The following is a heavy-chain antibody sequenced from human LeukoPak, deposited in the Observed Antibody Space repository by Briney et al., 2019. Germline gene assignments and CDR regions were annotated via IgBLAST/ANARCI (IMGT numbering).Heavy chain of an antibody. D-gene: IGHD3-9*01. J-gene: IGHJ4*02. CDR2: IYHSGST. CDR3: ARWLNELTGTARFDY. CDR1: GASISSGNW. V-gene: IGHV4-4*02. Sequence: SGTLSLTCAVSGASISSGNWWGWVRQPPGRGLEWIGEIYHSGSTIYNPSLKSRVSILVDKSKNQFSLNLRSVTAADTAVYFCARWLNELTGTARFDYWGQGALVTVSS.